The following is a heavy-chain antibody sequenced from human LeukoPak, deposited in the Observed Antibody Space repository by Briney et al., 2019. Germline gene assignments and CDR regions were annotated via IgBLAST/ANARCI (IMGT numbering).Heavy chain of an antibody. CDR2: INWNGGST. V-gene: IGHV3-20*04. J-gene: IGHJ6*04. Sequence: PGGSLRLSCAASGFTFDDYGMNWVRQPPGKGLEWVCNINWNGGSTSYADSLKGRFTISRDNAKNSLYLQMNSLRAEDTAVYYCAELGITMIGGVWGKGTTVTISS. CDR3: AELGITMIGGV. CDR1: GFTFDDYG. D-gene: IGHD3-10*02.